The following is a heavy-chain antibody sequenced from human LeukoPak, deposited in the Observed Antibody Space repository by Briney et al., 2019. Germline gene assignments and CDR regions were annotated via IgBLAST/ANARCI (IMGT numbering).Heavy chain of an antibody. J-gene: IGHJ3*02. Sequence: PSGTLSLTCAVSGGSISSSNWWSWVRQPPGKGLEWIGTISYGGSTYYNPSLKSRVTISVDTSNNQFSLKLSSVTAADTAVYYCARSPRGSGSSTLLGVAFDIWGQGALVTVSS. V-gene: IGHV4-4*02. D-gene: IGHD3-10*01. CDR2: ISYGGST. CDR3: ARSPRGSGSSTLLGVAFDI. CDR1: GGSISSSNW.